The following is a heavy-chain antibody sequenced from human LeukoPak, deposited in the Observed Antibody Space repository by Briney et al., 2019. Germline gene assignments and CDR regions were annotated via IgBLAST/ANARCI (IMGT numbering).Heavy chain of an antibody. CDR3: AKDSEFIYGFYFNY. CDR2: ISGSGGRT. Sequence: GSLRLSCAASGFTFNNYAMSWVRQAPGKGLEWVSTISGSGGRTYYADSVKGRFTISRDNSKNTLYLQMNRLRVVDTAVYYCAKDSEFIYGFYFNYWGQGTLVPVSS. J-gene: IGHJ4*02. CDR1: GFTFNNYA. V-gene: IGHV3-23*01. D-gene: IGHD2/OR15-2a*01.